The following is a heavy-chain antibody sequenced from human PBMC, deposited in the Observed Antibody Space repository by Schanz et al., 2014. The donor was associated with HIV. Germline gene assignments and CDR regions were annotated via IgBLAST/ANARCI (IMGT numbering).Heavy chain of an antibody. CDR2: IWNDGSNK. J-gene: IGHJ6*02. CDR3: ARGEAITYYYHYYGMDV. CDR1: GFTFSSYG. V-gene: IGHV3-33*01. Sequence: QVQLVESGGGVVQPGRSLRLSCAASGFTFSSYGMHWVRQAPGKGREWLAVIWNDGSNKYYADSVKGRFTISRDNSKKTLYLQMNSLRAEDTAVYYCARGEAITYYYHYYGMDVWGQGTTVTVSS. D-gene: IGHD1-20*01.